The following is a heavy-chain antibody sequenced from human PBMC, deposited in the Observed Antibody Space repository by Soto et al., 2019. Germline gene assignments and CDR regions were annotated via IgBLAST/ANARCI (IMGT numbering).Heavy chain of an antibody. CDR1: GYTFTSYY. V-gene: IGHV1-46*01. CDR2: INPSGGST. J-gene: IGHJ5*02. D-gene: IGHD6-19*01. CDR3: ARGIGYSSGWYGSWFDP. Sequence: QVQLVQSGAEVKKPGASVKVSCKASGYTFTSYYMHWVRQAPGQGLEWMGIINPSGGSTSYAQKFEGRVTMTGDTSTSTVYMELSSLRSEDTAVYYCARGIGYSSGWYGSWFDPWGQGTLVTVSS.